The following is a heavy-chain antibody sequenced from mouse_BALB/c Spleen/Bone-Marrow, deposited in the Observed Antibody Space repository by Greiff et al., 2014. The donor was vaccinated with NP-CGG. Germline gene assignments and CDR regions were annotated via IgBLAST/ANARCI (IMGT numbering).Heavy chain of an antibody. CDR2: INPGSGGT. D-gene: IGHD2-10*01. CDR3: ARGAYYGNYFDY. Sequence: VMLVESGAELVRPGTSVKVSCKASGYAFTNYLIEWVKQRPGQGLEWIGVINPGSGGTNYNEKFKGKATLTADKSSSTAYMQLSSLTSDDSAVYFCARGAYYGNYFDYWGQGTTLTVSS. CDR1: GYAFTNYL. V-gene: IGHV1-54*01. J-gene: IGHJ2*01.